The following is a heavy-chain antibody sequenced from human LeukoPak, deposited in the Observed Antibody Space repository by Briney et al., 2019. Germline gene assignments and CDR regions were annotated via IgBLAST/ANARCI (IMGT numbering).Heavy chain of an antibody. J-gene: IGHJ5*02. CDR2: INPSGGST. CDR3: ATLLRFLEWSPNSPNWFDP. Sequence: GASVKVSCKASGYTFTSYYMHWVRQAPGQGLEWMGIINPSGGSTSYAQKFQGRVTMTRDTSTSTVYMELSSLRSEDTAVYYCATLLRFLEWSPNSPNWFDPWGQGTLVTVSS. D-gene: IGHD3-3*01. CDR1: GYTFTSYY. V-gene: IGHV1-46*01.